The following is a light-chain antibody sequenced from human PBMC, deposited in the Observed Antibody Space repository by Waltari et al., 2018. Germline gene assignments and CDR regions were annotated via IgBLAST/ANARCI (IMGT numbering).Light chain of an antibody. CDR1: KLGDKY. CDR3: QAWDSSTAVV. V-gene: IGLV3-1*01. J-gene: IGLJ2*01. CDR2: QDS. Sequence: ELTQPPSVSVSPGQTASITCSGDKLGDKYACWYQQKPGQSPVLLIYQDSKRLSGIPERFSGSNSGNTATLTISGTQAMDEADYYCQAWDSSTAVVFGGGTKLTVL.